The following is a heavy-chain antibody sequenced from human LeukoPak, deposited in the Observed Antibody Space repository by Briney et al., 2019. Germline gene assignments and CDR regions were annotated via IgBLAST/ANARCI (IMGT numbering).Heavy chain of an antibody. V-gene: IGHV3-23*01. J-gene: IGHJ4*02. CDR1: GFTFSSYA. CDR3: AKSLLGATSSDY. Sequence: RTRGSLRLSCAASGFTFSSYAMSWVRQAPGKGLEWVSAISGSGGSTYYADSVKGRFTISRDNSKNTLYLQMNSLRVEDTAVYHCAKSLLGATSSDYWGQGTLVTVSS. CDR2: ISGSGGST. D-gene: IGHD1-26*01.